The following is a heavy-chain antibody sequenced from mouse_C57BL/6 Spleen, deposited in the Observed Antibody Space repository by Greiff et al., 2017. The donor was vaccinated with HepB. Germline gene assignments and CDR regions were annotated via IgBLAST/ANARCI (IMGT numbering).Heavy chain of an antibody. D-gene: IGHD4-1*01. CDR2: IYPSDSET. CDR3: ARDWAGAMDY. J-gene: IGHJ4*01. V-gene: IGHV1-61*01. Sequence: QVQLQQPGAELVRPGSSVKLSCKASGYTFTSYWMDWVKQRPGQGLEWIGNIYPSDSETHYNQKFKDKATLTVEKSSSTAYMQLSSLTSEDSAVYCSARDWAGAMDYWGQGTSVTVSS. CDR1: GYTFTSYW.